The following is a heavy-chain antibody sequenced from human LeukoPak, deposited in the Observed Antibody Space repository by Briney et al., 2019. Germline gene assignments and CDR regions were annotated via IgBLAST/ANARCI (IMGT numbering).Heavy chain of an antibody. CDR1: GGSISSYY. D-gene: IGHD3-22*01. CDR3: AANYYDSSGYY. J-gene: IGHJ4*02. CDR2: IYYSGST. V-gene: IGHV4-59*01. Sequence: SETLSLTCTVSGGSISSYYWSWIRQPPGKGLEWIGYIYYSGSTNYNPSLKSRVTISVDTSKNHFSLKLSSVTAADTAVYYCAANYYDSSGYYWGQGTLVTVSS.